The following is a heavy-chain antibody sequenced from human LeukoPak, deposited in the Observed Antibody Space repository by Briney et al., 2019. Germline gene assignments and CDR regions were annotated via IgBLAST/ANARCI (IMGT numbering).Heavy chain of an antibody. D-gene: IGHD3-9*01. CDR2: MNPNSGNT. V-gene: IGHV1-8*02. Sequence: ASVKVSCKASGYTFTGYYMHWVRQAPGQGLEWMGWMNPNSGNTGYAQKFQGRVTMTRNTSISTAYMELSSLRSEDTAVYYCAREAYYDILTGYGEDYWGQGTLVTVSS. CDR1: GYTFTGYY. CDR3: AREAYYDILTGYGEDY. J-gene: IGHJ4*02.